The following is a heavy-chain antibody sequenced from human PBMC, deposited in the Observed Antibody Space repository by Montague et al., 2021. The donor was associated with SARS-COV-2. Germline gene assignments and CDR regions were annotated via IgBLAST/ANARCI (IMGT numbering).Heavy chain of an antibody. CDR2: ISHSGDTK. J-gene: IGHJ6*02. V-gene: IGHV3-23*01. CDR3: AKEGLGYCTSICDGLDL. CDR1: GLNFNMFP. D-gene: IGHD2-8*01. Sequence: SLRLSCAASGLNFNMFPINWVRQVPGRGLEWVSSISHSGDTKYYADSVKGRFTISRDHSKNIVYLEMNSLRAEDTAVYYCAKEGLGYCTSICDGLDLWGQGTPVTVSS.